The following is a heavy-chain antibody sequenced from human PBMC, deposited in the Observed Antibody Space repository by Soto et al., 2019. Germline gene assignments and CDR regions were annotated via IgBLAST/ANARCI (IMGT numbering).Heavy chain of an antibody. D-gene: IGHD2-21*01. J-gene: IGHJ6*03. Sequence: GGSLRLSCTASGFTFGDYGMSWFRQAPGKGLEWVGFIRSKAYGGTTEYAASVKGRFTISRDDSKSIAYLQMNSLKTEDTAVYYCTTVFSYYYYYMDVWGKGTTVTVSS. CDR2: IRSKAYGGTT. CDR3: TTVFSYYYYYMDV. V-gene: IGHV3-49*03. CDR1: GFTFGDYG.